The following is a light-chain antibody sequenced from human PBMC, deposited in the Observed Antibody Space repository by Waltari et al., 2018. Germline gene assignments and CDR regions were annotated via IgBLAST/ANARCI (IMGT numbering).Light chain of an antibody. CDR2: DVS. CDR1: SSDVGGYNY. Sequence: QSALTQPASVSGSPGQSITISCTGTSSDVGGYNYVSWYQQHPGKAPKPMLYDVSNRPSGVSNRFSGSKSGNTASLTISGLQAEDEADYYCSSYTSSFIYVFGTGTKVTVL. CDR3: SSYTSSFIYV. V-gene: IGLV2-14*03. J-gene: IGLJ1*01.